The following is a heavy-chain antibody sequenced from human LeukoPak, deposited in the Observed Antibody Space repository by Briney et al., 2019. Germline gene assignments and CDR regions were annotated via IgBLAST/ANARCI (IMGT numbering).Heavy chain of an antibody. CDR2: INSDGSST. V-gene: IGHV3-74*01. D-gene: IGHD3-10*01. Sequence: GGSLRLSCAASGFTFSSYWMHWVRQAPGKGLVWVSRINSDGSSTSYADSVKGRFTISRDNAKNTLHLQMNSLRAEDTAVYYCARGARGSGTASDYWGQGTLVTVSS. J-gene: IGHJ4*02. CDR3: ARGARGSGTASDY. CDR1: GFTFSSYW.